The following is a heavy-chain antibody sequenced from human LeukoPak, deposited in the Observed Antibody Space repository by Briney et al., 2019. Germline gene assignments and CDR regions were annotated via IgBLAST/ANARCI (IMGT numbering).Heavy chain of an antibody. J-gene: IGHJ4*02. CDR1: GFSLSISG. Sequence: SGGSLRLSCEASGFSLSISGMNWVRQAPGNGLEWVSYISSSSDLMSYVASVKGRFTVSRDNAKNSLFLQMNSLRDEDTAVYYCARVLRGLYNLGDWGQGTLVTVSS. CDR2: ISSSSDLM. CDR3: ARVLRGLYNLGD. V-gene: IGHV3-48*02. D-gene: IGHD3-10*01.